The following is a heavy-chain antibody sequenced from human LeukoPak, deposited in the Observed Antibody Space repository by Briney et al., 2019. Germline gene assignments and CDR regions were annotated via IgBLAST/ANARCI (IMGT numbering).Heavy chain of an antibody. Sequence: GGSLRLSCAASGFTFSSYAMHWVRQAPGKGLEWVAVISYDGSNKYYADSVKGRFTISRDNSKNTLYLQMNSLRAEDTAVYYCARDGITFGGVIVYYFDCWGQGTLVTVSS. D-gene: IGHD3-16*02. V-gene: IGHV3-30-3*01. CDR1: GFTFSSYA. CDR2: ISYDGSNK. CDR3: ARDGITFGGVIVYYFDC. J-gene: IGHJ4*02.